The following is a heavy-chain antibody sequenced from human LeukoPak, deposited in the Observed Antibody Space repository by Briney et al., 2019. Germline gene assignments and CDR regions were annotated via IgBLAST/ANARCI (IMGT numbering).Heavy chain of an antibody. Sequence: GGSLRLSCAASGFTFSSYGMHWVRQAPGKGLEWVAVIWYDGSNKYYADSVKGRFTISRDNSKNTLYLQMNSLRAEDTAVYYCARDPRWAHGYGDPLTPYYYGMDVWGQGTTVTVSS. CDR2: IWYDGSNK. J-gene: IGHJ6*02. D-gene: IGHD4-17*01. V-gene: IGHV3-33*01. CDR1: GFTFSSYG. CDR3: ARDPRWAHGYGDPLTPYYYGMDV.